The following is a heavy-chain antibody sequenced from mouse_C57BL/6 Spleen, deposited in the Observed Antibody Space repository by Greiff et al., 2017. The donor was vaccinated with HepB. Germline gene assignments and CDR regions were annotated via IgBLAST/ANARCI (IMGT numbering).Heavy chain of an antibody. CDR2: IYPGSGST. CDR1: GYTFTSYW. Sequence: QVQLQQPGAELVKPGASVKMSCKASGYTFTSYWITWVKQRPGQGLEWIGDIYPGSGSTNYNEKFKSKATLTVDTSSSTAYMQLSSLTSEDSAVYYCARAFPGDSYAMDYWGQGTSVTVSS. J-gene: IGHJ4*01. CDR3: ARAFPGDSYAMDY. V-gene: IGHV1-55*01.